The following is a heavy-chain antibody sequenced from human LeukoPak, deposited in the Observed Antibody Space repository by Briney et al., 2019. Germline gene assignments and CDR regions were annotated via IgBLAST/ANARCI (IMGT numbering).Heavy chain of an antibody. CDR1: GGTFSSYA. CDR3: AGSFTYYDFWSGYGAFDI. J-gene: IGHJ3*02. D-gene: IGHD3-3*01. CDR2: IIPIFGTA. Sequence: SVKVSCKASGGTFSSYAICWVRQAPGQGLEWMGGIIPIFGTANYAQKFQGGVTITADESTSTAYMELSSLRSDDTAVYYCAGSFTYYDFWSGYGAFDIWGQGTMVTVSS. V-gene: IGHV1-69*13.